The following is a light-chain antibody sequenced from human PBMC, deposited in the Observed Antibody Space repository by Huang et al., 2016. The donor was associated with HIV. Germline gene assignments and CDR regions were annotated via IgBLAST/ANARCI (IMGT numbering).Light chain of an antibody. J-gene: IGKJ3*01. CDR1: QNIKKY. Sequence: DIQMTQSPSSLSASVGVRVTITCRASQNIKKYLNWYQQKPGKVPKLLIYGASSLQSGVPSRFSGSGSGTDFTLTISSLQVEDFATYYCQQTYSTLLFTFGPGTKVHI. V-gene: IGKV1-39*01. CDR3: QQTYSTLLFT. CDR2: GAS.